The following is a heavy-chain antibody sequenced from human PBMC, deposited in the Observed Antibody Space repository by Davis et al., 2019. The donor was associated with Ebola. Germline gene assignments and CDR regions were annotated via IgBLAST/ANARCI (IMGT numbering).Heavy chain of an antibody. J-gene: IGHJ6*04. CDR3: ARYYDSGMDV. D-gene: IGHD3-22*01. CDR2: VTGGGART. Sequence: GESLKISCAASGFTFSSYAMSWVRQAPGKGLEWVSEVTGGGARTYYADSVKGRFTISRENSKNTLYLQMNSLRAEDTAVYYCARYYDSGMDVWGKGTTVTVSS. CDR1: GFTFSSYA. V-gene: IGHV3-23*01.